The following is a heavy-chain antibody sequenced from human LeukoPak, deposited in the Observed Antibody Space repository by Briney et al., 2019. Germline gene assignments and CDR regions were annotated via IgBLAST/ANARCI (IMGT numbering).Heavy chain of an antibody. D-gene: IGHD2-8*01. CDR3: AKEQTDIVLMVYAIRVFDY. Sequence: GGSLRLSCAASASGFTFNSYAMSWVRQAPGKGLEWVSAISGSGSSTHYVDSVKGRFTISRDNSKNTLYLQMNSLRAEDTAVYYCAKEQTDIVLMVYAIRVFDYWGQGTLVTVSS. V-gene: IGHV3-23*01. J-gene: IGHJ4*02. CDR2: ISGSGSST. CDR1: GFTFNSYA.